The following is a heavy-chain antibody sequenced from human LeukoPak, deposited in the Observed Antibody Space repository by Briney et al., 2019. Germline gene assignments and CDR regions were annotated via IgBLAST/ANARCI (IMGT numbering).Heavy chain of an antibody. CDR1: GFTFSSYA. V-gene: IGHV3-23*01. D-gene: IGHD5-18*01. Sequence: GGSLRLSCAASGFTFSSYAMNWVRQAPGKGLEWVSGTGSTGVNIFYADSVKGRFTVSRDNSKNTLSLQMNRLRAEDTAVYYCANFVDTSMGGNDYWGQGTLVTVSS. CDR2: TGSTGVNI. J-gene: IGHJ4*02. CDR3: ANFVDTSMGGNDY.